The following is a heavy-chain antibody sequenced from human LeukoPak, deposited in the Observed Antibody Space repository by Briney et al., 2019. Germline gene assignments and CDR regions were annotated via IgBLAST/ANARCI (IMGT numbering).Heavy chain of an antibody. Sequence: SETLSLTCTVSGGSLSSYYWSWLRRPPGKGLEGIGYIYYSGSTNYNPSLKSRVTISVNTSKNQFSLKLSSVTAADTAVYYCARHLESGFDYWGQGTLVTVSS. CDR3: ARHLESGFDY. V-gene: IGHV4-59*08. CDR1: GGSLSSYY. J-gene: IGHJ4*02. CDR2: IYYSGST.